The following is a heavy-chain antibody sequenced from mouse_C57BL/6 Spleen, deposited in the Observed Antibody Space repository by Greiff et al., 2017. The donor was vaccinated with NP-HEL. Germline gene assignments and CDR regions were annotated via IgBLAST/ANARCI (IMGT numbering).Heavy chain of an antibody. J-gene: IGHJ4*01. CDR3: ARVYYDYPYAMDY. V-gene: IGHV1-64*01. D-gene: IGHD2-4*01. CDR2: IHPNSGST. Sequence: VQLQQPGAELVKPGASVKLSCKASGYTFTSYWMHWVKQRPGQGLEWIGMIHPNSGSTNYNEKFKSKATLTVDKSSSTAYMQLSSLTSEDSAVYYCARVYYDYPYAMDYWGQGTSVTVSS. CDR1: GYTFTSYW.